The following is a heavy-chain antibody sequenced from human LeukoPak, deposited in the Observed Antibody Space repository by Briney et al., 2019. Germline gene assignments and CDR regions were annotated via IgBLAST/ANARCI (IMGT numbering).Heavy chain of an antibody. J-gene: IGHJ5*02. D-gene: IGHD1-26*01. V-gene: IGHV3-30*02. CDR1: GFTFRSSG. Sequence: GGSLRLSCAASGFTFRSSGMHWVRQAPGKGLEWVAFIRYDGSNKYYADSVKGRFTISRDNSKNTLYLQMNSLRAEDTAVYYCAKDTTPPTVGLDPWGQGTLVTVSS. CDR2: IRYDGSNK. CDR3: AKDTTPPTVGLDP.